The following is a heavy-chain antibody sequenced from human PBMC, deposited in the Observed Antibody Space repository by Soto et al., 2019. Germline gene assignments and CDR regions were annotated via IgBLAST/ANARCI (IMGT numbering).Heavy chain of an antibody. V-gene: IGHV5-51*01. CDR1: GYSFTSYW. Sequence: PGESLKISCKGSGYSFTSYWIGWVRQMPGKGLEWMGIIYPGDSDTRYSPSFQGQVTISADKSIGTAYLQWSSLKASDTAMYYCARRNYDFWSGYSHPNWFDPWGQGTLVTVSS. D-gene: IGHD3-3*01. CDR3: ARRNYDFWSGYSHPNWFDP. CDR2: IYPGDSDT. J-gene: IGHJ5*02.